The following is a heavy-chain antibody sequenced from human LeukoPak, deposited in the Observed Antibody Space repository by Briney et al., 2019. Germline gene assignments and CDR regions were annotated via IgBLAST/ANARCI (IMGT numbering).Heavy chain of an antibody. J-gene: IGHJ4*02. V-gene: IGHV3-66*01. Sequence: GGSLRLSCAASGFTFTSSDMTWVRQSPGEGLEWVSLIYSGGDTYYADSAKGRFTISRDNSKNTLYLQMNSLRDEDTAVYYCAEWGGYGHGIDFWGQGTLVTVSP. CDR2: IYSGGDT. CDR3: AEWGGYGHGIDF. D-gene: IGHD3-16*01. CDR1: GFTFTSSD.